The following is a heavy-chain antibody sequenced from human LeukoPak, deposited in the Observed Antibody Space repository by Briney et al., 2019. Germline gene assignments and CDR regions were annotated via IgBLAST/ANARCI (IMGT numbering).Heavy chain of an antibody. CDR2: ISGSGGST. D-gene: IGHD6-19*01. CDR3: AKGQQWLVPLSMSWRTVVFYFDY. J-gene: IGHJ4*02. V-gene: IGHV3-23*01. CDR1: GFTFSSYG. Sequence: GGSLRLSCAASGFTFSSYGMSWVRQAPGKGLEWVSAISGSGGSTYYADSVKGRFTISRDNSKNTLYLQMNSLRAEDTAVYYCAKGQQWLVPLSMSWRTVVFYFDYWGQGTLVTVSS.